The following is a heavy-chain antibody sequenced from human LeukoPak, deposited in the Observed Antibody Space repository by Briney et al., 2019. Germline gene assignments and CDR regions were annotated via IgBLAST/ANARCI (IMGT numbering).Heavy chain of an antibody. Sequence: ASETLSLTCTVSGGSISSSSLYWGWIRQSPGKGLEWNGSIYSSGSTFYNPSLKSRVTISVDTSKNQFSLKLTSVTAADTALYYCARRSGGTWFDPWGQGTLVTVSS. CDR2: IYSSGST. J-gene: IGHJ5*02. CDR3: ARRSGGTWFDP. D-gene: IGHD6-19*01. V-gene: IGHV4-39*01. CDR1: GGSISSSSLY.